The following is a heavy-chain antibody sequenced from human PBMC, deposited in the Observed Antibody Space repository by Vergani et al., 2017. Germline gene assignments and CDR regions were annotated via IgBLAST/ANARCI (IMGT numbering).Heavy chain of an antibody. J-gene: IGHJ5*02. V-gene: IGHV3-15*01. CDR2: IKSKTDGGTT. Sequence: EVQLVESGGGLVKPGGSLRLSCAASGFTFSNAWMSWVRQAPGKGLEWVGRIKSKTDGGTTDYAAPVKGRFTISRDESKNTLYLQMNSLKTEDTAVYYCATLPLQSQQQVTSWGQGTLVTVSS. CDR3: ATLPLQSQQQVTS. CDR1: GFTFSNAW. D-gene: IGHD6-13*01.